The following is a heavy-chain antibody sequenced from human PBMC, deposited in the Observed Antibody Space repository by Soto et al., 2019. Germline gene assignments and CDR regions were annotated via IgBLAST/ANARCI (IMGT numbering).Heavy chain of an antibody. Sequence: PGGSLRLSCAASGFSFSSYGMQWVRQAPGKGLEWVAVISYDGSNKYYAESVKDRFTISRDNSKKTLYLQMNSLRADDTAVYYCVAGQYFFDYCGQGTLVTVSS. CDR3: VAGQYFFDY. CDR2: ISYDGSNK. CDR1: GFSFSSYG. V-gene: IGHV3-30*03. D-gene: IGHD6-19*01. J-gene: IGHJ4*02.